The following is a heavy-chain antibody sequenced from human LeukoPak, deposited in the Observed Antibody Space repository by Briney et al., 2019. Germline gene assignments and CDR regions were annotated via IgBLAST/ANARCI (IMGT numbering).Heavy chain of an antibody. V-gene: IGHV3-23*01. Sequence: GGSLRLSCAASGFTFSSYAMSWVRQAPGKGLEWVSAISGSGGSTYYADSVKGRFTISRDNSKNTLYLQMNSLRAEDTAVYYCARDTTQAVTTPDAFDIWGQGTMVTVSS. J-gene: IGHJ3*02. CDR1: GFTFSSYA. CDR3: ARDTTQAVTTPDAFDI. CDR2: ISGSGGST. D-gene: IGHD4-17*01.